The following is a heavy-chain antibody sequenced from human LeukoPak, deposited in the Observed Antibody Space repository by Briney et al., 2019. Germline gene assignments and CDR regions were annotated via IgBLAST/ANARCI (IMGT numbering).Heavy chain of an antibody. D-gene: IGHD3-22*01. CDR2: ISGSGGST. CDR3: AKVHITMIVVVHTGAFDI. J-gene: IGHJ3*02. Sequence: AGRSLSLSCAASGFTFSSYEMNWVRQAPGKGLEWVSAISGSGGSTYYADSVKGRFTISRDNSKNTLYLQMNSLRAEDTAVYYCAKVHITMIVVVHTGAFDIWGQGTMVTVSS. V-gene: IGHV3-23*01. CDR1: GFTFSSYE.